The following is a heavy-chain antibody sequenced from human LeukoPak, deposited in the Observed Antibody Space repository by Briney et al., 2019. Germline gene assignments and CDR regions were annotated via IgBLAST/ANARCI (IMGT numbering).Heavy chain of an antibody. CDR1: GFTFSRYA. D-gene: IGHD3-22*01. CDR3: AKDQGGNYYDSTKY. V-gene: IGHV3-30*04. Sequence: GGSLRLSCLASGFTFSRYAMHWVRQAPGKGLEWVAFISYDGNNKYYADSVKGRFTISRDNSENTVYLQMSSLRAEDAAVYYCAKDQGGNYYDSTKYWGQGTLVTVSS. J-gene: IGHJ4*02. CDR2: ISYDGNNK.